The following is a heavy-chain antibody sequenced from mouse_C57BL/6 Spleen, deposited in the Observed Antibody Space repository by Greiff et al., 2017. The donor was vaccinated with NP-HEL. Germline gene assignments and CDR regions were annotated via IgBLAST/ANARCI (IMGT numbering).Heavy chain of an antibody. V-gene: IGHV1-22*01. CDR1: GYTFTDYN. D-gene: IGHD2-13*01. CDR2: INPNNGGT. CDR3: ARYGDYEYYFDY. Sequence: VEPGASVKMSCKASGYTFTDYNMHWVKQSHGKSLEWIGYINPNNGGTSYNQKFKGKATLTVNKSSSTAYMELRSLTSEDSAVYYCARYGDYEYYFDYWGQGTTLTVSS. J-gene: IGHJ2*01.